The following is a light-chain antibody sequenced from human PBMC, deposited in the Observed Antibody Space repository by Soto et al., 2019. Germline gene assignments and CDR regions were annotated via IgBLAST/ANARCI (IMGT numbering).Light chain of an antibody. Sequence: EIVLTQSPCTLSLSPGERATLSCRASQSVSSTYLAWYQQKPGQAPRLLIYGASSRATGIPYRFSGSGSGTDFTLTISRLEPEDFAVYYCQQYGSSPSITFGQGTRLEIK. CDR2: GAS. CDR3: QQYGSSPSIT. J-gene: IGKJ5*01. V-gene: IGKV3-20*01. CDR1: QSVSSTY.